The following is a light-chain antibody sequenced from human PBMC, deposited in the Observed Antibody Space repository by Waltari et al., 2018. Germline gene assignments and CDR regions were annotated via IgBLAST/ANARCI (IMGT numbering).Light chain of an antibody. V-gene: IGKV1-NL1*01. J-gene: IGKJ4*01. CDR3: QQYYSNPT. CDR1: QSISDS. Sequence: ITCRASQSISDSLAWYQQKVGKAPNLLLYGACRLHSGVPSRFSGSGSGADYTLTISSLQPEDVATYYCQQYYSNPTFGGGTKVEI. CDR2: GAC.